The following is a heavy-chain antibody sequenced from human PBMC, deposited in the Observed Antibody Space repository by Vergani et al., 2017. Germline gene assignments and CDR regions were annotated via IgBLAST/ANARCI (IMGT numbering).Heavy chain of an antibody. V-gene: IGHV1-2*02. CDR1: GYTFTGYY. CDR3: ARDAHSYCSGGSCYSRSWFDP. CDR2: INPNSGGT. D-gene: IGHD2-15*01. J-gene: IGHJ5*02. Sequence: QVQLVQSGAEVKKPGASVKVSCKASGYTFTGYYMHWVRQAPGXGLEWMGWINPNSGGTNYAQKFQGRVTMTRDTSISTAYMELSRLRSDDTAVYYCARDAHSYCSGGSCYSRSWFDPWGQGTLVTVSS.